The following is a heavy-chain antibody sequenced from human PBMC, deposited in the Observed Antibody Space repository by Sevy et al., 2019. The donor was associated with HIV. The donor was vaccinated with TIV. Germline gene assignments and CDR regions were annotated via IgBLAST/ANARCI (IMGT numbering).Heavy chain of an antibody. D-gene: IGHD3-10*01. CDR3: ATDYYGSGSSNFDY. J-gene: IGHJ4*02. V-gene: IGHV3-30*04. CDR1: GFTFSSYA. Sequence: GGSLRLSCAASGFTFSSYAMHWVRQAPGKGLEWVAVISYDGSNKYYADSVKGRFTISRDNSKNTLYLQMNSLRAEDTAVYYCATDYYGSGSSNFDYWGQGTLVTVSS. CDR2: ISYDGSNK.